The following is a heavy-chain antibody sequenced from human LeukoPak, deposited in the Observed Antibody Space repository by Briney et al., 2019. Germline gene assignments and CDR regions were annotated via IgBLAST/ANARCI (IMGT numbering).Heavy chain of an antibody. D-gene: IGHD6-13*01. Sequence: SQTLSLTYAISGDSVSSNSAAWNWIRQSPSRGLEWLGRTYYTSKWYNDYAVSVKSRITINPDTSKNQFSLQLNSVTPEDTAVYYCARMSSSWYVSVYYYYGMDVWGQGTTVTVSS. J-gene: IGHJ6*02. CDR3: ARMSSSWYVSVYYYYGMDV. V-gene: IGHV6-1*01. CDR1: GDSVSSNSAA. CDR2: TYYTSKWYN.